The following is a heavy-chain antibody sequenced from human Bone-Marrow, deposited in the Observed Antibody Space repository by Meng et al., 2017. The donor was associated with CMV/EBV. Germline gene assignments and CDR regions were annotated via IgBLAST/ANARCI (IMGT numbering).Heavy chain of an antibody. CDR2: ISGSGGST. Sequence: GESLKISCAASGFTFSSYAMSWVRQAPGKGLEWVSAISGSGGSTYYADSVKGRFTISRDNSKNTLYLQMNSLRAEDTAVYYCAREDIVVVPAAIERNYYYGMDVWGQGTTVTVSS. D-gene: IGHD2-2*01. CDR1: GFTFSSYA. J-gene: IGHJ6*02. V-gene: IGHV3-23*01. CDR3: AREDIVVVPAAIERNYYYGMDV.